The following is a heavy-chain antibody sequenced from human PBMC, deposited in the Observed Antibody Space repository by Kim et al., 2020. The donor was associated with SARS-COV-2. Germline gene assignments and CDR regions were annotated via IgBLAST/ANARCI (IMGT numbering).Heavy chain of an antibody. CDR2: IWYDGSNK. V-gene: IGHV3-33*01. D-gene: IGHD6-19*01. CDR1: GFTFSSYG. J-gene: IGHJ6*02. CDR3: ARDLWAAGTLARWGVELARYYGMDV. Sequence: GGSLRLSCAASGFTFSSYGMHWVRQAPGKGLEWVAVIWYDGSNKYYADSVKGRFTISRDNSKNTLYLQMNSLRAEDTAVYYCARDLWAAGTLARWGVELARYYGMDVWGQGTTVTVSS.